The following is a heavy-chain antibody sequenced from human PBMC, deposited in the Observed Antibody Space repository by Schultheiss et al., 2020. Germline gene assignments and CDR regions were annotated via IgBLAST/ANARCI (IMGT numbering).Heavy chain of an antibody. CDR3: ARGLRLPNRRHYYYGMDV. CDR2: IWYDGSEK. Sequence: GGSLRLSCAASGFTFSSYGMHWVRQAPGKGLEWVAVIWYDGSEKYYADSVKGRFTISRDNSRNTVYLQMNSLRAEDTAVYYCARGLRLPNRRHYYYGMDVWGQGTTVTVSS. V-gene: IGHV3-33*01. CDR1: GFTFSSYG. D-gene: IGHD1-14*01. J-gene: IGHJ6*02.